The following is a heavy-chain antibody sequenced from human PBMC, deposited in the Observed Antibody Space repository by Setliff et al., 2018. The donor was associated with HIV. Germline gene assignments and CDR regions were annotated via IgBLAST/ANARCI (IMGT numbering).Heavy chain of an antibody. CDR2: IHYTGST. CDR3: ARREAYYDLWSGYYIY. D-gene: IGHD3-3*01. J-gene: IGHJ4*02. Sequence: SETLSLTCSVSGAPVSSGRYYWGWIRQPPGKGLEWIATIHYTGSTYYNPSLKNRVTISADTSKKQVSLKLSSVTAADTAVYYCARREAYYDLWSGYYIYWGQGTLVTVSS. CDR1: GAPVSSGRYY. V-gene: IGHV4-39*01.